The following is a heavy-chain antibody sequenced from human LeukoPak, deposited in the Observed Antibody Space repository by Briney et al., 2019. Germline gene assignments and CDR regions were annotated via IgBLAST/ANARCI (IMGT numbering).Heavy chain of an antibody. V-gene: IGHV3-53*01. CDR2: LYSGGST. Sequence: GGSLRLSCAAAGFSVSLSYMSWVRQAPGKGLQWVSVLYSGGSTYCEDSVKGRFTVSRENSKNTVYLQMTGLRAEDTAVYYCARGRSDDYDGVYYYGMAVWGQGTTVIVSS. CDR1: GFSVSLSY. J-gene: IGHJ6*02. CDR3: ARGRSDDYDGVYYYGMAV. D-gene: IGHD4-17*01.